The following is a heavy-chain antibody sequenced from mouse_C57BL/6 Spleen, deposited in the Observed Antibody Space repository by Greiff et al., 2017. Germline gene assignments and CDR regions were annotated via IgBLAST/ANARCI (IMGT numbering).Heavy chain of an antibody. CDR1: GYTFTDYE. CDR3: TRDGYCAVDY. V-gene: IGHV1-15*01. Sequence: VQLQQSGAELVRPGASVTLSCKASGYTFTDYEMHWVKQTPVHGLEWIGAIDPETGGTAYNQKFKGKAILTADKSSSTAYLELRSLTSEDSAVYYCTRDGYCAVDYWGQGTTLTVSS. J-gene: IGHJ2*01. CDR2: IDPETGGT. D-gene: IGHD2-3*01.